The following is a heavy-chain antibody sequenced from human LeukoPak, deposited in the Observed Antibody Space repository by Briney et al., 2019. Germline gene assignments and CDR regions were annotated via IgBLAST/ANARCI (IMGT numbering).Heavy chain of an antibody. D-gene: IGHD6-6*01. CDR1: GYTFTGYY. CDR2: INPNSGGT. V-gene: IGHV1-2*02. J-gene: IGHJ4*02. CDR3: ARARRAARPPGYFDY. Sequence: ASVKVSCKASGYTFTGYYMHWVRQAPGQGLEWMGWINPNSGGTNYAQKFQGRVTMTRDTSISTAYMELSRLRSDDMAVYYCARARRAARPPGYFDYWGQGTLVTVSS.